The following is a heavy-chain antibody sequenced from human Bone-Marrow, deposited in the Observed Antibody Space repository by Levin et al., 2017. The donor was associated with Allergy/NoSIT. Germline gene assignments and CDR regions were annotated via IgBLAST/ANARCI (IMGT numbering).Heavy chain of an antibody. CDR1: GFTFSDHF. D-gene: IGHD3-10*01. CDR2: ISNRGGTI. Sequence: GASVKVSCAASGFTFSDHFMSWIRQSPGKGLEWISYISNRGGTIYYADSIKGRFTVSRDNANNSLYLQMNSLRAEDTAVYFCARGKVYYSGSDFFDSWGQGALVTVAS. J-gene: IGHJ4*02. V-gene: IGHV3-11*01. CDR3: ARGKVYYSGSDFFDS.